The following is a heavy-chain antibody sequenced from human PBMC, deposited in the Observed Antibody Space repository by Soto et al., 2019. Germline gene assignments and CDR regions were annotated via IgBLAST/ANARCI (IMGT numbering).Heavy chain of an antibody. V-gene: IGHV3-21*06. Sequence: EVQLVESGGGLVKPGGSLRLSCAASGFTFSRYGMNWLRQAPGKGLEWVGPISSSTSYVYYADSVKGRFSISRDNAKNILYREMYAPRIEDTAVYYCARDPSEGRVGNWFESWGQGTLVTVSS. CDR1: GFTFSRYG. CDR2: ISSSTSYV. J-gene: IGHJ5*01. D-gene: IGHD2-2*01. CDR3: ARDPSEGRVGNWFES.